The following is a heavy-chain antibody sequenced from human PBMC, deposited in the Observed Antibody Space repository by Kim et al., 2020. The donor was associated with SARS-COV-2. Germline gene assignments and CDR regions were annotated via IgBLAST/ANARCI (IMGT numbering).Heavy chain of an antibody. Sequence: SETLSLTCAVYGGSFSGYYWSWIRQPPGKGLEWIGEINHSGSTNYNPSLKSRVTISVDTSKNQFSLKLSSVTAADTAVYYCARGGGELSYYGMDVWGQGTTVTVSS. CDR2: INHSGST. J-gene: IGHJ6*02. D-gene: IGHD2-21*01. CDR1: GGSFSGYY. CDR3: ARGGGELSYYGMDV. V-gene: IGHV4-34*01.